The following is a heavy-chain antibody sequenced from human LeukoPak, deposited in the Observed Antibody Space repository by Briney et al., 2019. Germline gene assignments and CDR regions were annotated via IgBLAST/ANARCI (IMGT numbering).Heavy chain of an antibody. V-gene: IGHV3-23*01. Sequence: HPGGSLRLSCAASGFTFSSYAMSWVRQAPGKGLEWVSAISGSGGSTYYADSVKGRFTISRDNSKNTLYLQMNSLRAEDTAVYYCARGPYYYDSSGYTYWGQGTLVTVSS. CDR2: ISGSGGST. CDR3: ARGPYYYDSSGYTY. D-gene: IGHD3-22*01. J-gene: IGHJ4*02. CDR1: GFTFSSYA.